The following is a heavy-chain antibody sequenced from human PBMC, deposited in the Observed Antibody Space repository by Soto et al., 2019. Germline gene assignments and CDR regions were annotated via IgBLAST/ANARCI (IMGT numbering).Heavy chain of an antibody. V-gene: IGHV4-31*03. Sequence: PSETLSLTCTVSGGSIRSGGYYWTWIRQHPGKGLEWIGYIFSSGSTYYNPSLKSRVTISGDTSKNQFSLTLSSVTAADTAVYYCARGTPLDYWGQGALVTVSS. CDR2: IFSSGST. CDR1: GGSIRSGGYY. J-gene: IGHJ4*02. CDR3: ARGTPLDY.